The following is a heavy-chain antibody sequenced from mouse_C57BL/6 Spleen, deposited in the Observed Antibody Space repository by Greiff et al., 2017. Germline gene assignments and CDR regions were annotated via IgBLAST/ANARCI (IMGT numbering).Heavy chain of an antibody. D-gene: IGHD3-2*02. CDR2: INPSNGGT. V-gene: IGHV1-53*01. CDR3: AREEDSSGLYYFDY. J-gene: IGHJ2*01. Sequence: QVHVKQPGTELVKPGASVKLSCKASGYTFTSYWMHWVKQRPGQGLEWIGNINPSNGGTNYNEKFKSKATLTVDKSSSTAYMQLSSLTSEDSAVYYCAREEDSSGLYYFDYWGQGTTLTVSS. CDR1: GYTFTSYW.